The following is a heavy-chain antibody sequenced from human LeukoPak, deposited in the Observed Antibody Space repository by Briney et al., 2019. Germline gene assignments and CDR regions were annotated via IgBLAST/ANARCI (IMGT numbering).Heavy chain of an antibody. V-gene: IGHV3-74*01. D-gene: IGHD5-18*01. J-gene: IGHJ4*02. CDR1: GFDFSSNW. Sequence: PGGSLRLSCAASGFDFSSNWMHWVRHAPGQGLVWVSRIKGDGISTNYADSVKGRFTISRDDAKNTLYLQLNSLRAEDTAVYFCARGGSDTAMAHDYWGQGTLVTVSS. CDR2: IKGDGIST. CDR3: ARGGSDTAMAHDY.